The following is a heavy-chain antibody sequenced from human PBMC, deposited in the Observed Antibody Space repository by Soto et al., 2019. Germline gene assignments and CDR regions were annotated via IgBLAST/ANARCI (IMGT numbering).Heavy chain of an antibody. CDR1: GGSISSYY. CDR2: IYYSGST. Sequence: SETLSLTCTVSGGSISSYYWSWIRQPPGKGLEWIGYIYYSGSTNYNPSLKSRVTISVDTSKNQFSLKLSSVTAADTAVYYCASLTFWSGYYTPREYMDVWGKGTTVTVSS. J-gene: IGHJ6*03. CDR3: ASLTFWSGYYTPREYMDV. D-gene: IGHD3-3*01. V-gene: IGHV4-59*08.